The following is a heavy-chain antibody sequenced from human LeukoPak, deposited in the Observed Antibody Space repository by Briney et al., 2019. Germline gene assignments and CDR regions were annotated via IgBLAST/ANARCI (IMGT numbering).Heavy chain of an antibody. D-gene: IGHD2-21*02. CDR1: GYTFTSYY. CDR3: AREGARCGGDCYNAFDI. J-gene: IGHJ3*02. Sequence: ASVKVSCKATGYTFTSYYMHWVRQAPGQGLEWMGIINPSGGRTTYAQKFQGRVTMTRDTSISTAYMELSRLRSDDTAVYYCAREGARCGGDCYNAFDIWGQGTMVTVSS. CDR2: INPSGGRT. V-gene: IGHV1-46*01.